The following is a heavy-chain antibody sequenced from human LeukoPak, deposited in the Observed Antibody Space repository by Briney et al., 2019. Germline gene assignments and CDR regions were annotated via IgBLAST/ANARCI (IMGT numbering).Heavy chain of an antibody. J-gene: IGHJ4*02. V-gene: IGHV3-23*01. CDR3: AKVLYSSGWYDFDY. CDR1: GFTFSSYA. Sequence: GGSLRLSCAASGFTFSSYAMSWVRQAPGKGLEWVSAISGSGGSTYYADSVKGRFTISRDNSKNTLYLQMNSLRAEDAAVYYCAKVLYSSGWYDFDYWGQGTLVTVSS. CDR2: ISGSGGST. D-gene: IGHD6-19*01.